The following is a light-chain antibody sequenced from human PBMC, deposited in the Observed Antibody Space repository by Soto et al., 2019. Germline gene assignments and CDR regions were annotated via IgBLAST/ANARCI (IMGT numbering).Light chain of an antibody. J-gene: IGKJ4*01. CDR2: AAT. Sequence: DIQMTQSPSSLSASVGDRITITCRAHESVGNWLAWYQQKPGKAPKLLIYAATTLQSGVPSRFRASRSVTVFSLTVSSMQPKYFATYYCQQANSFPLSFCGANKV. CDR1: ESVGNW. V-gene: IGKV1D-12*01. CDR3: QQANSFPLS.